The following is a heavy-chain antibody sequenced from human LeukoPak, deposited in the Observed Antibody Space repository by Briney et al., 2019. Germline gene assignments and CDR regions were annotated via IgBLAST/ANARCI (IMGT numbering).Heavy chain of an antibody. CDR1: GFTFSSYG. J-gene: IGHJ4*02. CDR3: VSDPAWFHYAY. Sequence: GGTLRLSCAASGFTFSSYGMSWVRQAPGKGLEWVAAISGSGGSTYCADSVKGRLTISRDNSKNTLFLQINSLGAEDTAVYYCVSDPAWFHYAYWGQGTLVTVSS. CDR2: ISGSGGST. D-gene: IGHD3-10*01. V-gene: IGHV3-23*01.